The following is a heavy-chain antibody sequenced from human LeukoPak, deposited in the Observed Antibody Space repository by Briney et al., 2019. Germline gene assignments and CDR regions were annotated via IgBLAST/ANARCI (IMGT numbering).Heavy chain of an antibody. CDR1: GFTFSSYA. J-gene: IGHJ4*02. CDR2: ISYDGSNK. CDR3: AKCDGPVTGTTSYDY. V-gene: IGHV3-30-3*02. D-gene: IGHD1-7*01. Sequence: PGGSLRLSCAASGFTFSSYAMHWVRQAPGKGLEWVAVISYDGSNKYYADSVKGRFTISRDNSKNTLYLQMNSLRAEDTAVYYCAKCDGPVTGTTSYDYWGQGTLVTVSS.